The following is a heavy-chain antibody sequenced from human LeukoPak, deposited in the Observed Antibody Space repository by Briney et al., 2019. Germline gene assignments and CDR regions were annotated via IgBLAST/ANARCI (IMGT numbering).Heavy chain of an antibody. V-gene: IGHV3-30*03. J-gene: IGHJ6*02. CDR1: GFTFSGYG. Sequence: PGRSLRLSCAASGFTFSGYGMHWVRQAPGKGLEWVAVISYDGSNKYYADSVKGRFTISRDNSKNTLYLQMNSLRAEDTAVYYCAALISFGGMDVWGQGTTVTVSS. D-gene: IGHD3/OR15-3a*01. CDR2: ISYDGSNK. CDR3: AALISFGGMDV.